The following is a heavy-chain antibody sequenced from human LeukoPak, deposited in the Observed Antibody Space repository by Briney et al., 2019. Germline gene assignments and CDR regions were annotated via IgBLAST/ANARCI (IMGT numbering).Heavy chain of an antibody. J-gene: IGHJ5*02. Sequence: SETLSLACTVSAGSISSSSYYWGWIRQPPWKGLEWIGSIYYSGSTYYNPSLKSRFTISVDTSKNQFSLKLSSVTSADTAVYYCARRGGYYHNWFDPWGQGTLVTVSS. D-gene: IGHD3-10*01. CDR1: AGSISSSSYY. CDR2: IYYSGST. CDR3: ARRGGYYHNWFDP. V-gene: IGHV4-39*01.